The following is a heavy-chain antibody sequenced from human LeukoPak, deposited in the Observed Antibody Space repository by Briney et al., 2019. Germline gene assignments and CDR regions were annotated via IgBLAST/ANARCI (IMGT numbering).Heavy chain of an antibody. CDR2: IYYSGST. J-gene: IGHJ6*02. D-gene: IGHD2-2*01. Sequence: SQTLSLTCTVSGGSISSGGYYWSWIRQHPGKGLEWIGYIYYSGSTNYNPSLKSRVTMSVDTSKNQFSLKLSSVTAADTAVYYCARSDCSSTSCPYGMDVWGQGTTVTVSS. V-gene: IGHV4-31*03. CDR1: GGSISSGGYY. CDR3: ARSDCSSTSCPYGMDV.